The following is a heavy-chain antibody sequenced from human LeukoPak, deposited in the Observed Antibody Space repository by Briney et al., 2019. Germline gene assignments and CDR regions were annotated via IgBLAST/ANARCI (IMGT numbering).Heavy chain of an antibody. V-gene: IGHV3-30*01. D-gene: IGHD3-22*01. CDR1: GFIFSSYA. Sequence: GRSLRLSCAASGFIFSSYAMHWVRQAPGKGLEWVAVISYDGSNKYYADSVKGRFTISRDNSKNTLYLQMNSLRAEDTAVYYCARDRYYYDSSGYRFDYWGQGTLVTVSS. J-gene: IGHJ4*02. CDR2: ISYDGSNK. CDR3: ARDRYYYDSSGYRFDY.